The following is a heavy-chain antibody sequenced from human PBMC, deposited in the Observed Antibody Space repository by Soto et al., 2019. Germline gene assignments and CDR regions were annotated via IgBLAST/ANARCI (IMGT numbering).Heavy chain of an antibody. CDR1: GFNFNTYF. V-gene: IGHV3-30*13. CDR2: IFPNGRDK. Sequence: QVQLVQSGGGVVQPGRSLRLSCAASGFNFNTYFMHWVRQAPGKGLEWVAMIFPNGRDKEYADSVEGRFTSSRDNSNNRMYLQMDSLRPEDTAVYYCARDDEHGSHCDLAYWGQGALVTVSS. D-gene: IGHD1-26*01. CDR3: ARDDEHGSHCDLAY. J-gene: IGHJ4*02.